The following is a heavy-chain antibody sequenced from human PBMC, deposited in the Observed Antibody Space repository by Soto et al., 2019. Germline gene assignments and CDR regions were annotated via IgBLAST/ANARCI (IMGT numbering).Heavy chain of an antibody. D-gene: IGHD5-18*01. Sequence: PSETLSLTCTVSGGSMISYYWGWIRQPPGKGLEWIGSIYYSGNTYYNPSLKSRVTISVDTSKNQFSLKVISVTAADTAVYYCASLKFGYSYGYGLFDYWGQGSLVTVSS. J-gene: IGHJ4*02. CDR1: GGSMISYY. V-gene: IGHV4-39*01. CDR3: ASLKFGYSYGYGLFDY. CDR2: IYYSGNT.